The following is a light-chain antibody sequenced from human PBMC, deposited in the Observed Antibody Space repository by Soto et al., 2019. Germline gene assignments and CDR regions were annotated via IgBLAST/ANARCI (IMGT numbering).Light chain of an antibody. Sequence: QSVLTQPPSVSGAPGQRVTISCTGSSSNFGAGYDVHWYQQIPGTAPKLLIYANTNRPSGVPDRFSGSKSGTSASQAITGLQAEDEADYYCQSYDSSLSGVVFGGGTKLTVL. CDR3: QSYDSSLSGVV. CDR1: SSNFGAGYD. CDR2: ANT. V-gene: IGLV1-40*01. J-gene: IGLJ2*01.